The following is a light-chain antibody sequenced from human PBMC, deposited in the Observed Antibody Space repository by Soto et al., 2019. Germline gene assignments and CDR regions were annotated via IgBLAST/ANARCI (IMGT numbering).Light chain of an antibody. J-gene: IGKJ4*01. V-gene: IGKV1-5*01. Sequence: DIQITQSPSTLSSSVLDRFTITCRASQSISSWLAWYQQKPGKAPKLLIYDASSLESGVPSRFSGSDSGTDFTLTISSLQPDDFATYYCQQYNSYPLTFGGGTKVDI. CDR3: QQYNSYPLT. CDR1: QSISSW. CDR2: DAS.